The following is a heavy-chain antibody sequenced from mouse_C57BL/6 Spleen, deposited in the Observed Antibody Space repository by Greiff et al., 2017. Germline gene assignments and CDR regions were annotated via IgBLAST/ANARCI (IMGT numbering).Heavy chain of an antibody. CDR3: ARSEGGYYAMDY. CDR2: INPGSGGT. J-gene: IGHJ4*01. CDR1: GYAFTNYL. Sequence: VQLQQSGAELVRPGTSVKVSCKASGYAFTNYLIEWVQQRPGQGLEWIGVINPGSGGTYYTEKFKGKVTLTADKTSSTAYMQLSSLTSEDSAVYYCARSEGGYYAMDYWGQGTSVTVSS. V-gene: IGHV1-54*01.